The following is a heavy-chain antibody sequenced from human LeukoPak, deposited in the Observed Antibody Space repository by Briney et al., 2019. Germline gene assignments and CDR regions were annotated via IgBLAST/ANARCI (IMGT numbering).Heavy chain of an antibody. V-gene: IGHV4-4*07. CDR3: ARDTGYCSGGSCYLVSDAFDI. CDR2: IYTSGST. CDR1: GGSISSYY. D-gene: IGHD2-15*01. Sequence: PSETLSLTCTVSGGSISSYYWSWIRQPAGKGLEWIGRIYTSGSTNYNPSLKSRVTMSVDTSKNQFSLKVRSVTAADTAGDYCARDTGYCSGGSCYLVSDAFDIWGQGTMVTVSS. J-gene: IGHJ3*02.